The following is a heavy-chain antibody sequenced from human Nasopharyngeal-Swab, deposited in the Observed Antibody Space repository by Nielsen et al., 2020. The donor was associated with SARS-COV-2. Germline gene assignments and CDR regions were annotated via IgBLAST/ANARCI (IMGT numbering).Heavy chain of an antibody. Sequence: SETLSLTCTVSGGSISNYYWSWIRQPPGKRLEWIGYIYNSGRTTDYNPSLKSRVTISHDTSKNQFSLKLSSVTAADTAVYYCARGGDGGLAHFDYWGQGNLVTVS. CDR3: ARGGDGGLAHFDY. J-gene: IGHJ4*02. CDR1: GGSISNYY. D-gene: IGHD2-21*01. V-gene: IGHV4-59*01. CDR2: IYNSGRTT.